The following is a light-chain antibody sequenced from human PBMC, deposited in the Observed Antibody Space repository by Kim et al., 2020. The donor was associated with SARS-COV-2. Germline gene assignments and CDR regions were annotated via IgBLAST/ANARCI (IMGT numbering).Light chain of an antibody. CDR3: QSYDSSLTGYV. CDR2: GNS. V-gene: IGLV1-40*03. J-gene: IGLJ1*01. CDR1: RTNSRAGYD. Sequence: VTIPRTGSRTNSRAGYDLLWYHHLPATAPTLLFYGNSARPSAVPDRFSGAKSGASDSLALSGLKAVNESDYYCQSYDSSLTGYVYETGPKVTVL.